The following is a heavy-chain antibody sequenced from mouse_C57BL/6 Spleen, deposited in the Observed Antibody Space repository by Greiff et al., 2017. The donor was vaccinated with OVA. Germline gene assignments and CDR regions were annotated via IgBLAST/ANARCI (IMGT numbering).Heavy chain of an antibody. Sequence: QVQLQQPGAELVKPGASVKLSCKASGYTFTSYWITWVKQRPGQGLEWIGDIYPGSGSTNYNEKFKSKATLTVDTSSSTAYMQLSSLTSEDSAVYYSARGSSGYQLDYWGQGTTLTVSS. J-gene: IGHJ2*01. CDR2: IYPGSGST. CDR1: GYTFTSYW. V-gene: IGHV1-55*01. CDR3: ARGSSGYQLDY. D-gene: IGHD3-2*02.